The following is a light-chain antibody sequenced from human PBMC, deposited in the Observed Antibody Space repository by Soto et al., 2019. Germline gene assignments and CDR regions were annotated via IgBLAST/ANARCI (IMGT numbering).Light chain of an antibody. CDR3: CSYAGDSTLV. CDR2: EGT. J-gene: IGLJ3*02. V-gene: IGLV2-23*01. Sequence: QSALTQPASVSGSPGQSITISCTGTSSDVGNYNLVSWYQQHPGEAPKLMIYEGTKRPSGVSNRFSGYKFGNTASLTISGLQAEDEVDYYCCSYAGDSTLVFGGGTKGTVL. CDR1: SSDVGNYNL.